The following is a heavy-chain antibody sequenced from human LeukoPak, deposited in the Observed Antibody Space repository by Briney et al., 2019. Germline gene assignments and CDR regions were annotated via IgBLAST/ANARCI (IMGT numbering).Heavy chain of an antibody. Sequence: ASVKVSCKASGYTFTSYGISWVRQAPGQGLEWMGWISAYNGNTNYAQKLQGRATMTTDTSTSTAYMELRSLRSDDTAVYYCARVPGYDKFGRGYFQHWGQGTLVTVSS. D-gene: IGHD3-22*01. V-gene: IGHV1-18*01. J-gene: IGHJ1*01. CDR3: ARVPGYDKFGRGYFQH. CDR1: GYTFTSYG. CDR2: ISAYNGNT.